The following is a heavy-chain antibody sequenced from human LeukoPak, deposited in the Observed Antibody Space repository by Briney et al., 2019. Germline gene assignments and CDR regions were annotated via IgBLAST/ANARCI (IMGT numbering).Heavy chain of an antibody. D-gene: IGHD3-22*01. Sequence: ASVKVSCKASGYTFTGYYMHWVRQAPGQGLEWTGWINPNSGGTNYAQKFQGRVTMTRDTSISTAYMELSRLRSDDTTVYYCARALQGYYYDSSGYDYWGQGTLVTVSS. J-gene: IGHJ4*02. CDR3: ARALQGYYYDSSGYDY. CDR1: GYTFTGYY. V-gene: IGHV1-2*02. CDR2: INPNSGGT.